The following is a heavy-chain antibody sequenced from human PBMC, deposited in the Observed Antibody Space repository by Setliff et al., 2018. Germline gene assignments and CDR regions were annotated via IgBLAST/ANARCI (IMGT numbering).Heavy chain of an antibody. Sequence: SETLSLTCTVSPGSISTTYYYWDWIRQSPEKGLEWIGTIYQNGITYYNPSVKSRVTISVDKSKNQFSLSLRSVTAADTAVYYCATDGPVLNGDYISWGQGTLVTVSS. J-gene: IGHJ5*02. CDR2: IYQNGIT. D-gene: IGHD3-10*01. CDR1: PGSISTTYYY. V-gene: IGHV4-39*07. CDR3: ATDGPVLNGDYIS.